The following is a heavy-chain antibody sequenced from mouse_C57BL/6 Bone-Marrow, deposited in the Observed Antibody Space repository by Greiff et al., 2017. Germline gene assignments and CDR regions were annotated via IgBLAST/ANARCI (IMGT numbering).Heavy chain of an antibody. CDR1: GFTFSDYG. CDR2: ISSGSSTI. Sequence: EVQVVESGGGLVKPGGSLKLSCAASGFTFSDYGLHWVRQAPEKGLEWVAYISSGSSTIYYADTVKGRFTISRDNAKNTLFLQMTSLMSEDTAMYYCARPLYYGSSSFAYWVQGTLVTVSA. V-gene: IGHV5-17*01. D-gene: IGHD1-1*01. CDR3: ARPLYYGSSSFAY. J-gene: IGHJ3*01.